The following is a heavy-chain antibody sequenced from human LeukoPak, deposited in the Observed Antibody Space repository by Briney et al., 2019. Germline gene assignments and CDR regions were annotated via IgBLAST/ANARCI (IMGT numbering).Heavy chain of an antibody. CDR2: IYYSGGT. Sequence: SETLSLTCTVSGGSISSSNYYWGWVRQPPGKGLEWIGSIYYSGGTYYNPSLKSRVTISIDTSKDQFSLSLRSVTAADTAVYYCARVHASGYNIYNWFDPWGQGTLVTVSS. J-gene: IGHJ5*02. CDR3: ARVHASGYNIYNWFDP. V-gene: IGHV4-39*07. CDR1: GGSISSSNYY. D-gene: IGHD5-12*01.